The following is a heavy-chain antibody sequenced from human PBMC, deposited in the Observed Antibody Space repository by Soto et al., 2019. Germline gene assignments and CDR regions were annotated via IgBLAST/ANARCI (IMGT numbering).Heavy chain of an antibody. Sequence: EVQLVESGGGLVQPGGSLRLSCAASGFTFSSYWMSWVRQAPGKGLEWVANIKQDGSEKYYVDSVKGRFTISRDNAKNSLYVQMNSLRAEDTAVHYCARDRYGDYANFDYWGQGTLVTVSS. CDR3: ARDRYGDYANFDY. D-gene: IGHD4-17*01. J-gene: IGHJ4*02. CDR2: IKQDGSEK. CDR1: GFTFSSYW. V-gene: IGHV3-7*01.